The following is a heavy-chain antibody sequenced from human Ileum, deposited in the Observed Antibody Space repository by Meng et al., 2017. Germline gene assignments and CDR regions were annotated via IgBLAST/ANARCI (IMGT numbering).Heavy chain of an antibody. CDR1: GGSISSYY. D-gene: IGHD4-17*01. CDR3: ARDVVPTVTYYYNWFDP. J-gene: IGHJ5*02. CDR2: IYTSGST. Sequence: QVQLQESGPGLGKPSVTLSLTCTFSGGSISSYYWSWIRQPAGKGLEWIGRIYTSGSTNYNPSLKSRVTMSVDTSKNQFSLKLSSVTAADTAVYYCARDVVPTVTYYYNWFDPWGQGTLVTVSS. V-gene: IGHV4-4*07.